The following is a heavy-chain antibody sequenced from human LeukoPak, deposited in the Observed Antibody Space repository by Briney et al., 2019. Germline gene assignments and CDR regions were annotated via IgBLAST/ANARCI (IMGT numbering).Heavy chain of an antibody. CDR2: MNPNSGNT. CDR1: GYTFTSYD. V-gene: IGHV1-8*01. D-gene: IGHD2-15*01. Sequence: GASVKVSCKASGYTFTSYDINWVRQATGQGLEWMGWMNPNSGNTGYAQKFQGRVTMTRNTSISTAYMELSSLRSEDTAVYYCARVVVAATELDYWGQGTLVTVSS. J-gene: IGHJ4*02. CDR3: ARVVVAATELDY.